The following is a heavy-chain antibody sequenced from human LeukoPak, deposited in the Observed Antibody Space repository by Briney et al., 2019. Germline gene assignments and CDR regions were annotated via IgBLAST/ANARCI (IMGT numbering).Heavy chain of an antibody. CDR3: AKDIGSGYISWYFDL. Sequence: GGSLRLSCAASGFTFSSYAMSWVRQAPGKGLEWVSAISGSGGSTYYADSVKGRFTISRDNSKNTLYLQMNSLRAEDTAVYYCAKDIGSGYISWYFDLWGRGTLVTVSS. CDR2: ISGSGGST. D-gene: IGHD5-12*01. V-gene: IGHV3-23*01. CDR1: GFTFSSYA. J-gene: IGHJ2*01.